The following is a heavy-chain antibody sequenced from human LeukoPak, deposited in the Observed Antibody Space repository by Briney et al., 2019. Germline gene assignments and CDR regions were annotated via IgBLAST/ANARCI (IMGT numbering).Heavy chain of an antibody. D-gene: IGHD2-21*01. J-gene: IGHJ4*02. CDR2: ISRSGNTI. Sequence: GRSLRLSCAASGFTFSSYAMHWVRQAPGKGLEWVSYISRSGNTIYYADSVKGRFTISRDNAKNLLYLQMNSLRAEDTAMYYCARDAPLLHFDYWGQGTLVTVSS. V-gene: IGHV3-48*04. CDR1: GFTFSSYA. CDR3: ARDAPLLHFDY.